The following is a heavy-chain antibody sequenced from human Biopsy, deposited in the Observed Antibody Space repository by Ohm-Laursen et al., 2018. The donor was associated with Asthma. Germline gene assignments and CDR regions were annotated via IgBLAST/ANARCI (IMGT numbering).Heavy chain of an antibody. CDR3: ARGGYCTSPTCPWGRYATDV. D-gene: IGHD2-2*01. V-gene: IGHV3-7*01. J-gene: IGHJ6*02. CDR1: GFTFSSYG. Sequence: SLRLSCSASGFTFSSYGMHWVRQAPGKGLEWVANIKKDGSEKYYVDSVKGRFTISRDNAKNPLYLHMNSLRAEDTAVYYCARGGYCTSPTCPWGRYATDVWGQGTTVTVSS. CDR2: IKKDGSEK.